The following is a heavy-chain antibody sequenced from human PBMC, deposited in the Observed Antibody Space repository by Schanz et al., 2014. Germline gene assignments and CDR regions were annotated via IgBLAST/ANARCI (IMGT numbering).Heavy chain of an antibody. V-gene: IGHV3-33*01. CDR3: ARGTDWNLHY. Sequence: QVQLLQFGGGVVQPGRSLRLSCVASGFTFSSYGMHWVRQAPGKGLEWVAVIWYDENNKYYADSVKGRFTVSRDSGQNSLYLQMNSLRAGDTAVYYCARGTDWNLHYWGQGALVTVSS. D-gene: IGHD1-1*01. J-gene: IGHJ4*02. CDR1: GFTFSSYG. CDR2: IWYDENNK.